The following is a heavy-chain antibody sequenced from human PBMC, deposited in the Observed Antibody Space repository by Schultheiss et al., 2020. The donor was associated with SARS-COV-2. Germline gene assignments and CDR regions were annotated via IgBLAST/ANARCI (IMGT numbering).Heavy chain of an antibody. CDR3: ATDTFYNDRSGYYSFDY. V-gene: IGHV3-23*01. D-gene: IGHD3-22*01. CDR2: ISGSGGST. CDR1: GFTFSSYA. J-gene: IGHJ4*02. Sequence: GGSLRLSCAASGFTFSSYAMRWVRQAPGKGLEWVSGISGSGGSTDYADSVKGRFTISRDNSKNTVYLQMNSLRAEDTAVYYCATDTFYNDRSGYYSFDYWGQGTLVTVSS.